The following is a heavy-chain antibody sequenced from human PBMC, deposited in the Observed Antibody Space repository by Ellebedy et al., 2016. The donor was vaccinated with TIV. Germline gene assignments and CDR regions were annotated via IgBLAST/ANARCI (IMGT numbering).Heavy chain of an antibody. V-gene: IGHV3-7*01. Sequence: GESLKISXAASGFTFSSYWMSWVRQAPGKGLEWVANIKQDGSEKYYVDSVKGRFTISRDNAKNSLYLQMNSLRAEDTAVYYCAKDRRVYYDSSGYYDYWGQGTLVTVSS. CDR2: IKQDGSEK. CDR3: AKDRRVYYDSSGYYDY. J-gene: IGHJ4*02. CDR1: GFTFSSYW. D-gene: IGHD3-22*01.